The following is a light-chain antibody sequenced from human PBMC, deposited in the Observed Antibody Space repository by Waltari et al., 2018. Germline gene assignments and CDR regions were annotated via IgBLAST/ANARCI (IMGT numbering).Light chain of an antibody. CDR3: QQYSSFST. V-gene: IGKV1-5*03. Sequence: IQITQSPSTLSPSVGDRVTIPCRASQSVGTWLAWYQQKPGKAPKLLIYMASSLESGVPSRFSGSGSGTEFTLTISSLQPDDFATYSCQQYSSFSTFGQGTKV. J-gene: IGKJ2*01. CDR1: QSVGTW. CDR2: MAS.